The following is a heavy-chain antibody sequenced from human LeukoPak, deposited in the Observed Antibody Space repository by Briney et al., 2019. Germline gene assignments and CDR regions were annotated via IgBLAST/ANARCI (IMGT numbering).Heavy chain of an antibody. CDR1: GFTFSSYE. D-gene: IGHD3-10*01. J-gene: IGHJ6*02. Sequence: PGGSLRLSCAAPGFTFSSYEMNWVRQAPGKGLEWVSYISSSGSNIYYADSVKGRFTISRDNAKNSLYLQMNSLRAEDTAVYYCARFAYYYGSGSYRSGSYYGMDVWGQGTTVTVSS. V-gene: IGHV3-48*03. CDR3: ARFAYYYGSGSYRSGSYYGMDV. CDR2: ISSSGSNI.